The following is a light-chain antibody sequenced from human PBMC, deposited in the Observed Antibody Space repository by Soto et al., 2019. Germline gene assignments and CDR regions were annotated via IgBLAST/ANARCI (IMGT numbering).Light chain of an antibody. Sequence: QSVLTQPASVSGSPGQSVTISCTGSASDIGRYDYVSWYQQYPGNTPKLLIYEVSHRPSGVSDRFSGSKSGDTASLTISGVQFQDEATYYCSSYTISRTYVFGTGTKVTVL. J-gene: IGLJ1*01. CDR1: ASDIGRYDY. V-gene: IGLV2-14*03. CDR3: SSYTISRTYV. CDR2: EVS.